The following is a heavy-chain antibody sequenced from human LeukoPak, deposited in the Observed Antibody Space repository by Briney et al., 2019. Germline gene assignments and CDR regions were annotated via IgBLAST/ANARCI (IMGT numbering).Heavy chain of an antibody. CDR2: IIPIFGTA. CDR3: ARGGAMGVYDSSGYYPLDAFDI. CDR1: GGTFSSYA. D-gene: IGHD3-22*01. J-gene: IGHJ3*02. Sequence: SVKVSCKASGGTFSSYAISWVRQAPGQGLEWMGGIIPIFGTANYAQKFQGRVTITAGESTSTAYMELSSLRSEDTAVYYCARGGAMGVYDSSGYYPLDAFDIWGQGTMVTVSS. V-gene: IGHV1-69*01.